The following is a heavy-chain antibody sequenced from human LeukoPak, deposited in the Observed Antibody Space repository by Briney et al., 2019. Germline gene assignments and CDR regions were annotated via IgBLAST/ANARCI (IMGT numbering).Heavy chain of an antibody. J-gene: IGHJ4*02. CDR3: ARAPVYSSSWYFDY. D-gene: IGHD6-13*01. Sequence: SGTLSLTCTVSGGSISSYYWSWIRQPPGKGLEWIGYIYYSGSTNYNPSLKSRVTISVDPSKNQFSLKLSSVTAADTAVYYCARAPVYSSSWYFDYWGQGTLVTVSS. CDR2: IYYSGST. V-gene: IGHV4-59*01. CDR1: GGSISSYY.